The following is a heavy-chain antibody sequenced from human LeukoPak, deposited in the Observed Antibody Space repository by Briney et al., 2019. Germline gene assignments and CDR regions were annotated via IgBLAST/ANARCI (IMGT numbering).Heavy chain of an antibody. CDR1: GGSFSGYY. V-gene: IGHV4-34*01. D-gene: IGHD3-10*01. CDR2: INHSGST. J-gene: IGHJ4*02. CDR3: ARGPYYYGSGSPIDY. Sequence: SETLSLTCAVYGGSFSGYYWSWIRQPPGKGLEWIGEINHSGSTNYNPSLMSRVTISVDTSKNQFSLKLSSVTAADTAVYYCARGPYYYGSGSPIDYWGQGTLVTVSS.